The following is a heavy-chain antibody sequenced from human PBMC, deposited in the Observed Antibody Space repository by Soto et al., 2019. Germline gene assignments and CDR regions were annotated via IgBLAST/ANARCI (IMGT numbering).Heavy chain of an antibody. Sequence: QLQLQESGSGLVKPSQTLSLTCAVSGGSISSGGYSWSWIRQPPGKGLEWIGYSYHSGSTYYNPSRKSRVTISVDRSKNQFSLKLSSVTAADTAVYYCASSHAGAHITAAVHWGQGTLVTVSS. CDR3: ASSHAGAHITAAVH. V-gene: IGHV4-30-2*01. D-gene: IGHD6-13*01. J-gene: IGHJ4*02. CDR1: GGSISSGGYS. CDR2: SYHSGST.